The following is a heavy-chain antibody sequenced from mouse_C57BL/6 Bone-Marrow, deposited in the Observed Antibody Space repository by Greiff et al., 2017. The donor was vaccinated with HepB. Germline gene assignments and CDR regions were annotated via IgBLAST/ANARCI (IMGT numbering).Heavy chain of an antibody. CDR1: GFSLTSYG. J-gene: IGHJ3*01. V-gene: IGHV2-2*01. CDR3: ASPSAWFAY. CDR2: IWSGGST. Sequence: VHLVESGPGLVQPSQCLSITCTVSGFSLTSYGVHWVRQSPGKGLEWLGVIWSGGSTDYNAAFISRLSINKDNSKSQVFFKMSSLQADDTDIYYCASPSAWFAYWGQGTLVTVSA. D-gene: IGHD3-1*01.